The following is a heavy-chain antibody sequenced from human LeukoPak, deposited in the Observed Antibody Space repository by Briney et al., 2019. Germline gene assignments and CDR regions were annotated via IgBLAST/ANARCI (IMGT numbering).Heavy chain of an antibody. CDR2: IYTSGST. CDR3: ARDADFTGIDY. J-gene: IGHJ4*02. CDR1: GGSISSGSYY. D-gene: IGHD3-10*01. Sequence: PSETLSLTCTVSGGSISSGSYYWSWIRQPAGKGLEWIGRIYTSGSTNYNPSLKSRVTISVDTSKNQFSLKLSSVTAADTAVYYCARDADFTGIDYWGQGTLVTVSS. V-gene: IGHV4-61*02.